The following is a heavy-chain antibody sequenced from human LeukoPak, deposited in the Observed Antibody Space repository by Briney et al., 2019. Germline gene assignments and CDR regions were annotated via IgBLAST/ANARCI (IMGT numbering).Heavy chain of an antibody. J-gene: IGHJ4*02. CDR1: GFTFYSYG. Sequence: PGGSLRLSCAASGFTFYSYGIHWVRQAPGKGLEWVAVIWYDGTNKYYADSVKGRFTISRDNSKNTLYLQMNSLRAEDTAVYYCAKDTSSPFFGVAYYFASCGQVTLVTVSS. CDR2: IWYDGTNK. D-gene: IGHD3-3*01. V-gene: IGHV3-33*06. CDR3: AKDTSSPFFGVAYYFAS.